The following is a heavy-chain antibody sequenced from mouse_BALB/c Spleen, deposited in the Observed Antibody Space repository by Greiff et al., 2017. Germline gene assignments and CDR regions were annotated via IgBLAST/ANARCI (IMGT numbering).Heavy chain of an antibody. Sequence: EVQRVESGPGLVKPSQSLSLTCTVTGYSITSDYAWNWIRQFPGNKLEWMGYISYSGSTSYNPSLKSRISITRDTSKNQFFLQLNSVTTEDTATYYCARSELYAMDYWGQGTSVTVSS. CDR3: ARSELYAMDY. CDR2: ISYSGST. V-gene: IGHV3-2*02. J-gene: IGHJ4*01. CDR1: GYSITSDYA.